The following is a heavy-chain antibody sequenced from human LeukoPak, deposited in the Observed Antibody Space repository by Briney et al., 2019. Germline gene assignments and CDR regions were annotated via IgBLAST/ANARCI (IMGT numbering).Heavy chain of an antibody. V-gene: IGHV3-74*01. CDR3: ASPGDDYAILGLDY. CDR2: ISSCGTTT. D-gene: IGHD3-16*01. CDR1: ASTLSKYW. Sequence: ARSMTPSCPASASTLSKYWMHWVRQPPGSGLAWVSRISSCGTTTGYADYVKGRFTISRDSANNMLYLQMNRLRVEDTSMYYCASPGDDYAILGLDYWGQGTLVTVSS. J-gene: IGHJ4*02.